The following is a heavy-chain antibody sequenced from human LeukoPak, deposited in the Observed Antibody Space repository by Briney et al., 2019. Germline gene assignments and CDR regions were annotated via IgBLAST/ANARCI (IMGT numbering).Heavy chain of an antibody. V-gene: IGHV1-18*01. CDR2: ISAYNGNT. CDR3: ARNIAADDAFDI. J-gene: IGHJ3*02. D-gene: IGHD6-13*01. Sequence: ASVKVSCKASGYTFTSYGISWVRQAPGQGPEWMGWISAYNGNTNYAQKLQGRVTMTTDTSTSTAYMELRSLRSDDTAVYYCARNIAADDAFDIWGQGTMVTVSS. CDR1: GYTFTSYG.